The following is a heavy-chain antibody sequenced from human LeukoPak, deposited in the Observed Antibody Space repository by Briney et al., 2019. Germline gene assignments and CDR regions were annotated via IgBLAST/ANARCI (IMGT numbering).Heavy chain of an antibody. J-gene: IGHJ4*02. CDR1: GFTFSSYA. V-gene: IGHV3-23*01. Sequence: GGSLGLSCAASGFTFSSYAMRWVRQAPGKGLEWVSAISGSGASTYYADSVKGRFTISRDNSKDTLYLHVNSLRAEDTAVYYCAKVNTYGSHYYFDYWGQGTLVTVSS. CDR2: ISGSGAST. D-gene: IGHD3-10*01. CDR3: AKVNTYGSHYYFDY.